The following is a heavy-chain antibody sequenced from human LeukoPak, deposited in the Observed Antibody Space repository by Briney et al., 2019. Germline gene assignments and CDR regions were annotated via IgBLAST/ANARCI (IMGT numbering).Heavy chain of an antibody. CDR1: GFTVSSNY. D-gene: IGHD4-17*01. CDR3: AKEVEGDYAFLYYMDV. V-gene: IGHV3-66*01. J-gene: IGHJ6*03. Sequence: GGSLRLSCAASGFTVSSNYVSWVRQAPGKGLEWVSVIYSGGSTYYADSVKGRFTISRDNSKNTLYLQMNSLRAEDTAVYYCAKEVEGDYAFLYYMDVWGKGTTVTVSS. CDR2: IYSGGST.